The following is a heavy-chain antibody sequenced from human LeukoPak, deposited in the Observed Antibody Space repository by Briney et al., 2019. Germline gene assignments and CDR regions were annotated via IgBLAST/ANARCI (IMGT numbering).Heavy chain of an antibody. CDR1: GGTFSSYA. V-gene: IGHV1-69*05. J-gene: IGHJ3*02. CDR2: IIPIFGTA. CDR3: ARVPRTHGAFDI. Sequence: ASVKVSCKASGGTFSSYAISWVRQAPGQGLEWMGGIIPIFGTANYAQKFQGRVTITRDTSASTAYMELSSLRSEDTAVYYCARVPRTHGAFDIWGQGTMVTVSS.